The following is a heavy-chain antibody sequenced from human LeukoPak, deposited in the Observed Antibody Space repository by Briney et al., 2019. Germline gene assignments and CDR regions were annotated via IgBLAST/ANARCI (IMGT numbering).Heavy chain of an antibody. D-gene: IGHD3-22*01. J-gene: IGHJ3*01. V-gene: IGHV3-30*02. Sequence: GGSLRLSCAASDFTFRKYGMHWVRQAPGKGMEWVAFIRYDGSDGDHADSVRGRFTISRDNSKNTLHLQMNSLRADDTAVYYCVKDASYFDSSDYLAAFDVWGQGTMVTVSS. CDR3: VKDASYFDSSDYLAAFDV. CDR2: IRYDGSDG. CDR1: DFTFRKYG.